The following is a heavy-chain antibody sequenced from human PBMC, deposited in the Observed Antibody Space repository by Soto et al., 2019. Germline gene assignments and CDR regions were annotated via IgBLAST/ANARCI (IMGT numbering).Heavy chain of an antibody. D-gene: IGHD1-26*01. Sequence: GGSLRLSCAASGFTFSSYAMSWVRQAPGKGLEWVSAISGSGGSTYYADSVKGRFTISRDNSKNTLYLQMNSLRAEDTAVYYCAKGVGDSGSYYSFYYYYGMDVWGQGTTVTVSS. CDR2: ISGSGGST. J-gene: IGHJ6*02. V-gene: IGHV3-23*01. CDR1: GFTFSSYA. CDR3: AKGVGDSGSYYSFYYYYGMDV.